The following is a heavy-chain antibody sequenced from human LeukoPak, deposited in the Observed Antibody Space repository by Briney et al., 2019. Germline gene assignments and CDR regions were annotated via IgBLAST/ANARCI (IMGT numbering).Heavy chain of an antibody. J-gene: IGHJ4*02. CDR1: GFTFSSYW. CDR2: IKQDGSEK. CDR3: ARDSLTYYYDSSGPTDY. V-gene: IGHV3-7*01. D-gene: IGHD3-22*01. Sequence: GGSLRLSCAASGFTFSSYWMSWVRQAPGKGLEWVANIKQDGSEKYYMDSVKGRFTISRDNAKNSLYLQMYSLRAEDTAVYYCARDSLTYYYDSSGPTDYWGQGTLVTVSS.